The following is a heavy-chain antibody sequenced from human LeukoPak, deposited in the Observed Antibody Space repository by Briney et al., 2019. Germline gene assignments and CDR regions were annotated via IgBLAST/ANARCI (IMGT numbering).Heavy chain of an antibody. CDR2: ISYDGSNK. CDR3: ARGGYADAFDI. Sequence: GGSLRLSCAASGFTFSSYAMHWVRQAPGKGLEWVAVISYDGSNKYYADSVKGRFTISRDNSKNTLYLQMNSLRAEDTAVYYCARGGYADAFDIWGQGTMVTVSS. J-gene: IGHJ3*02. CDR1: GFTFSSYA. V-gene: IGHV3-30-3*01. D-gene: IGHD6-25*01.